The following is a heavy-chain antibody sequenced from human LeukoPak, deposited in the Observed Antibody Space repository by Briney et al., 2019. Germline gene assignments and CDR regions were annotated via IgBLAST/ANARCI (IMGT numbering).Heavy chain of an antibody. CDR2: IKSKTDGGTT. J-gene: IGHJ4*02. Sequence: PGGSLRLSCAASGFTFSSYAMGWVRQAPGKGLEWVGRIKSKTDGGTTDYAAPVKGRFTISRDDSKNTLYLQMNSLKTEDTAMYYCTTEGFASPFDYWGQGTLVTVSS. CDR1: GFTFSSYA. V-gene: IGHV3-15*01. CDR3: TTEGFASPFDY.